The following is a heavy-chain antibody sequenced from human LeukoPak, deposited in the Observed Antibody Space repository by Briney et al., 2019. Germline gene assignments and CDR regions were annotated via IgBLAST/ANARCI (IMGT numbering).Heavy chain of an antibody. CDR2: IRYDGSNK. J-gene: IGHJ4*02. V-gene: IGHV3-30*02. D-gene: IGHD3-22*01. CDR3: TGYYDSSGLLGY. CDR1: GFTFSSYG. Sequence: GGSLRLSCAASGFTFSSYGMHWVRQAPGKGLEWVAFIRYDGSNKYYADSVKGRFTISRDNSKNTLYLQMNSLRAEDTAVYYCTGYYDSSGLLGYWGQGTLVTVSS.